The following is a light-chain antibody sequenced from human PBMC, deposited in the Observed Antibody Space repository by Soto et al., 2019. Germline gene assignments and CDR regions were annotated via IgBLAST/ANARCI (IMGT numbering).Light chain of an antibody. CDR3: QQYDNWPPWT. CDR1: QSVSTK. Sequence: EIVMTQSPATLSVFPGDRATLSCRARQSVSTKLAWYQQKPVQAPRLLIYGASTRATGIPARFGGSGSGTEFTLPISSLQSEDFAVYYCQQYDNWPPWTFGQGTKVDIK. J-gene: IGKJ1*01. V-gene: IGKV3-15*01. CDR2: GAS.